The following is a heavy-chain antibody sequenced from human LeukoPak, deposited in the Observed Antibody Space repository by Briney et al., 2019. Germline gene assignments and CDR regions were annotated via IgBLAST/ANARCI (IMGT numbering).Heavy chain of an antibody. CDR1: GFTFSNYA. Sequence: PGGSLRLSCAASGFTFSNYAMSWVRQAPGKGLEWVSVLYSGASTYYADSVKGRFTISRDNSKNTLYLQMNSLRAEGTAVYYCASDNYDGAFDIWGQGTMVTVSS. V-gene: IGHV3-53*01. J-gene: IGHJ3*02. CDR2: LYSGAST. CDR3: ASDNYDGAFDI. D-gene: IGHD3-22*01.